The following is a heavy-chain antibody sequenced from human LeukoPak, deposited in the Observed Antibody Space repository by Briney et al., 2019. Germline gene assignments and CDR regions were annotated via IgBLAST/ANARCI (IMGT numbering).Heavy chain of an antibody. D-gene: IGHD3-10*01. Sequence: ASVKVSCKASGGTFISYAISWVRQAPGQGLEWTGRIIPILGIANYAQKFQGRVTITADKSTSTANMELSSLRSEDTAVCYCARGSEGLGELLPNWFDPWGQGTLVTVSS. V-gene: IGHV1-69*04. CDR3: ARGSEGLGELLPNWFDP. J-gene: IGHJ5*02. CDR2: IIPILGIA. CDR1: GGTFISYA.